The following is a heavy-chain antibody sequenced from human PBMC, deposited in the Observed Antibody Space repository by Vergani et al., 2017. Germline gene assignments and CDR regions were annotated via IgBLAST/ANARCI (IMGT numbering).Heavy chain of an antibody. J-gene: IGHJ6*02. CDR2: ISYDGSNK. V-gene: IGHV3-30*18. CDR1: GFTFSSYG. CDR3: AKVAGVGMDV. Sequence: QVQLVESGGGVVQPGRSLRLSCAASGFTFSSYGMHWVRQAPGKGLEWVAVISYDGSNKYYADSVKGRFTISRDNSKTTLYLQMNSLRAEDTAVYYCAKVAGVGMDVWGQGTTVTVSS. D-gene: IGHD6-13*01.